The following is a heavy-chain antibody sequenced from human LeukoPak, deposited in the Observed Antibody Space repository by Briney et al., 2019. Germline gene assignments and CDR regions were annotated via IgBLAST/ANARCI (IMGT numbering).Heavy chain of an antibody. D-gene: IGHD2-21*01. J-gene: IGHJ6*04. CDR2: ISSGVRNM. Sequence: GGSLRLSCVASGFTFSNFAMNWVRQAPGKGLEWVSTISSGVRNMYYADSVKGRFTVSRDNAKNSVFLQMSSLRAEDTAVYYCARGDYPRQWGKGTTVAVSS. CDR3: ARGDYPRQ. V-gene: IGHV3-21*01. CDR1: GFTFSNFA.